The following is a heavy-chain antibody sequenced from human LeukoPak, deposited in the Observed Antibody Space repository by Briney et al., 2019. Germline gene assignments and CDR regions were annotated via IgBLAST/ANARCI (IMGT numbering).Heavy chain of an antibody. CDR1: RFTFSTYA. D-gene: IGHD2-15*01. Sequence: PGGSLRLSCAASRFTFSTYAMSWVRQAPGKWLEWVSTISGSGDNTYYADSVKGRFTISRDNSKNTLYLQMYSLRAEDTAVYYCAKDTFHAPLAATYWGQGTLVTVSS. CDR3: AKDTFHAPLAATY. J-gene: IGHJ4*02. CDR2: ISGSGDNT. V-gene: IGHV3-23*01.